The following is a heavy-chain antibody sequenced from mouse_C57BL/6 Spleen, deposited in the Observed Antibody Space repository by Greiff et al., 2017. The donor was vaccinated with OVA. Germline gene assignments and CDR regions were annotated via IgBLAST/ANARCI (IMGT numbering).Heavy chain of an antibody. D-gene: IGHD2-14*01. V-gene: IGHV5-4*01. J-gene: IGHJ4*01. CDR3: TREMVRGIHYYAMDY. CDR1: GFTFSSYA. Sequence: EVKLMESGGGLVKPGGSLKLSCAASGFTFSSYAMSWVRQTPEKRLEWVATISDGGSYTYYPDNVKGRFTISRDNAKNNLYLQMSHLKSEDTAMYYCTREMVRGIHYYAMDYWGRGTSVTVSS. CDR2: ISDGGSYT.